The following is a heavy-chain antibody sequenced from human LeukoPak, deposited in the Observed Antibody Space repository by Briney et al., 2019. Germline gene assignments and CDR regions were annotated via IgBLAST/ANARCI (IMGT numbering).Heavy chain of an antibody. V-gene: IGHV1-24*01. D-gene: IGHD5-12*01. J-gene: IGHJ6*02. CDR1: GYTLTELS. CDR2: FDPEDGET. CDR3: PTAPRYSGYVDYYGMDV. Sequence: GSVKVSCKVSGYTLTELSMHWVRQAPGKGLEWMGGFDPEDGETIYAQKFQGRVTMTEDTSTDTAYMELSSLRSEDTAVYYCPTAPRYSGYVDYYGMDVWGQGTTVTVSS.